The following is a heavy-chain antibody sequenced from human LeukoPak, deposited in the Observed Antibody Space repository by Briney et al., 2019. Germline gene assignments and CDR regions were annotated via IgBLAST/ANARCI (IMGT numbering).Heavy chain of an antibody. CDR1: GFTFSSYS. V-gene: IGHV3-21*01. J-gene: IGHJ4*02. CDR2: ISSSSSYI. CDR3: ARDLGVVGALDY. D-gene: IGHD1-26*01. Sequence: AVYLRLSCAASGFTFSSYSMNWVRPAPGKGREWVSSISSSSSYIYYADSVKGRFTISRDNAKNSLYLQMNSLRAEDTVVYYCARDLGVVGALDYGGQGTLVTVSS.